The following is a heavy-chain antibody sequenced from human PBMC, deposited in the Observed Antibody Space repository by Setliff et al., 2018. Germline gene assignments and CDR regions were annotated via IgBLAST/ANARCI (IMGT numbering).Heavy chain of an antibody. CDR3: ARGIYYFDIMGDP. CDR2: IRPHNGNT. Sequence: ASVKVSCKSSGYTFTNYGITWVRQAPGQGLEWMGWIRPHNGNTAYAQKFQDRVILTTDTSTTTVYMELRSLRSDDTAVYYCARGIYYFDIMGDPWGQGTLVTVSS. CDR1: GYTFTNYG. V-gene: IGHV1-18*01. D-gene: IGHD3-22*01. J-gene: IGHJ5*02.